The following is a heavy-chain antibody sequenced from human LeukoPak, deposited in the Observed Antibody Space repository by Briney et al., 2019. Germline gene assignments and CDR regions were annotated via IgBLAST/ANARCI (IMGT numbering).Heavy chain of an antibody. CDR2: ISYDGSNK. D-gene: IGHD4-17*01. CDR3: AKDLPLTTEPDAFDI. J-gene: IGHJ3*02. V-gene: IGHV3-30*18. CDR1: GFTFSSYG. Sequence: GGSLRLSCAASGFTFSSYGMHWVRQAPGKGLEWVAVISYDGSNKYYADSVKGRFTISRHNSKNTLYLQMNSLRAEDTAVYYCAKDLPLTTEPDAFDIWGQGTMVTVSS.